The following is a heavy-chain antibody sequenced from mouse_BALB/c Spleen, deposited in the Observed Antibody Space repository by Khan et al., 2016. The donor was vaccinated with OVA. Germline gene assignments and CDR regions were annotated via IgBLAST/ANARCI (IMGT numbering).Heavy chain of an antibody. J-gene: IGHJ4*01. CDR3: ARSLYYSYGYALDC. CDR1: GYSITSDYA. D-gene: IGHD2-14*01. CDR2: ISSTGST. V-gene: IGHV3-2*02. Sequence: EVELVESGPGLVKPSQSLSLTCTVTGYSITSDYAWNWIRQFPGNKLEWMGYISSTGSTSYNPSLKSRISITRDTSKNQFFLQLKSVTTEDTATHYCARSLYYSYGYALDCWGRGTSVTVSS.